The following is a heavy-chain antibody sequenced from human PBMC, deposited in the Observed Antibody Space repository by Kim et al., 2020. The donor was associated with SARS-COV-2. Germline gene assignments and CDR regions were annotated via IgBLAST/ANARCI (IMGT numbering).Heavy chain of an antibody. CDR2: INPSGGST. V-gene: IGHV1-46*01. J-gene: IGHJ6*02. CDR3: ARAPRLTVSNHTQIKSYYFDGMDV. Sequence: ASVKVSCKASGYTFTSYYMHWVRQAPGQGLEWMGIINPSGGSTSYAQKFQGRVTMTRDTSTSTVYMELSSLRSEDTAVYYCARAPRLTVSNHTQIKSYYFDGMDVWVQGTTVTVSS. CDR1: GYTFTSYY. D-gene: IGHD4-4*01.